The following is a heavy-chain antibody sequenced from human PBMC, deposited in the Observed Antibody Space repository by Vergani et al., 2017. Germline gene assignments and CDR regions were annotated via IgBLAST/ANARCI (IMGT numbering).Heavy chain of an antibody. CDR1: GFTFSSYA. CDR2: LSGSGGST. CDR3: AKGGLGKQRPYNGVDP. V-gene: IGHV3-23*01. D-gene: IGHD1-26*01. J-gene: IGHJ5*02. Sequence: EVQLLESGGGLVQPGGSLRLSCAASGFTFSSYAMSWVRQAPGKGLEWVSALSGSGGSTYYADSVKGRFTSARDNAKNTLYLRRNSLIAEDTAVYYCAKGGLGKQRPYNGVDPWGQGTLVTVAS.